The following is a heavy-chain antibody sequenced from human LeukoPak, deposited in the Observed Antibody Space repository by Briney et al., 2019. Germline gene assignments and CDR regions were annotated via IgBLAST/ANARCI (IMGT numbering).Heavy chain of an antibody. CDR3: ARVTTDRDAFDI. CDR1: GYSISSGYY. Sequence: PSETLSLTCTVSGYSISSGYYWGWIRQPPGKGLEWIGSIYHSGSTYYNPSLKSRVTISVDTSKNQFSLKLSSVTAADTAVYYCARVTTDRDAFDIWGQGTMVTVSS. D-gene: IGHD1/OR15-1a*01. CDR2: IYHSGST. V-gene: IGHV4-38-2*02. J-gene: IGHJ3*02.